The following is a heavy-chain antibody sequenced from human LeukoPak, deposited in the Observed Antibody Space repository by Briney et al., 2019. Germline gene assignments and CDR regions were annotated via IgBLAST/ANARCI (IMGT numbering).Heavy chain of an antibody. CDR3: ARALNDALDI. CDR1: GFTFRDYY. CDR2: ISSSGTGV. J-gene: IGHJ3*02. Sequence: GGSLRLSCAASGFTFRDYYMTWIRQAPGKGLEWVSYISSSGTGVYYADSMKGRFTISRDNAKNSLYLLVNSLRVEDTAVYYCARALNDALDIWGQGTILTVSS. V-gene: IGHV3-11*04.